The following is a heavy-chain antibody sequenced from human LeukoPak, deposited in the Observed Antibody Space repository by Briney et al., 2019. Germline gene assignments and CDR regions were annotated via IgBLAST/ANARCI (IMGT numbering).Heavy chain of an antibody. V-gene: IGHV4-30-2*01. CDR2: IYHSGST. Sequence: PSETLSLTCTVSGGSIGGSAYYWAWIRQPPGKGLEWIGYIYHSGSTYYNPSLKSRVTISVDKSKNQFPLKLSSVTAADTAVYYCSSWPPYYYYGMDVWGQGTTVTVSS. CDR3: SSWPPYYYYGMDV. CDR1: GGSIGGSAYY. D-gene: IGHD6-13*01. J-gene: IGHJ6*02.